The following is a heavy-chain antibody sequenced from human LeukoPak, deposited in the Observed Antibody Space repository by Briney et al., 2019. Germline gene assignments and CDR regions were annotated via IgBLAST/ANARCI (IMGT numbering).Heavy chain of an antibody. CDR3: AREYYGSGSYSYFDY. V-gene: IGHV4-61*01. J-gene: IGHJ4*02. D-gene: IGHD3-10*01. Sequence: SETLSLTCTVSGGSISSSSYYWSWIRQPPGKGLEWIGYIYYSGSTNYNPSLKSRVTISVDTSKNQFSLKLSSVTAADTAVYYCAREYYGSGSYSYFDYWGQGTLVTVSS. CDR1: GGSISSSSYY. CDR2: IYYSGST.